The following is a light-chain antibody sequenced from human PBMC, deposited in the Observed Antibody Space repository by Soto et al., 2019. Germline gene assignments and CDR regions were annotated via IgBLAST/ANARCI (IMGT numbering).Light chain of an antibody. CDR2: KTS. CDR1: QSISSW. J-gene: IGKJ1*01. CDR3: QQYNRLPT. V-gene: IGKV1-5*03. Sequence: DIQMTQSPSTLSASVGDRVTITCRASQSISSWLAWYQQKPGKAPKLLIYKTSSLESGVPSRFSGSGSGTEFTLTISSLQPDDFATYYCQQYNRLPTFGQGTKGEIK.